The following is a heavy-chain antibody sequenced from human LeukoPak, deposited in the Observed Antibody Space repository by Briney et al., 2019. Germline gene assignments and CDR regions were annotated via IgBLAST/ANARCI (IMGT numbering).Heavy chain of an antibody. D-gene: IGHD2-15*01. CDR3: ARENPERYCRGGSCYLYYFDY. Sequence: GGSLRLSCAASGFTFSSYWMSWVRQAPGKGLEWVANIKQDGSEKYYVDSVKGRFTISRDNAKNSLYLQMNSLRAEDTAVYYCARENPERYCRGGSCYLYYFDYWGQGTLVTVSS. CDR1: GFTFSSYW. CDR2: IKQDGSEK. J-gene: IGHJ4*02. V-gene: IGHV3-7*01.